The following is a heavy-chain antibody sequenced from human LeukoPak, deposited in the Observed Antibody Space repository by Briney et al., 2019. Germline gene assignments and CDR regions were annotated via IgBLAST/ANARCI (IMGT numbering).Heavy chain of an antibody. V-gene: IGHV4-4*07. CDR2: IYTSGST. Sequence: SETLSLTCTVSGGSISSYYWSWIRQPAGKGLEWIGRIYTSGSTNYNPSLKSRVTISVDTSKNQFSLKLSSVTAADTAVYYCARVASGSYYYYFDYWGQGTLVTVSS. D-gene: IGHD1-26*01. CDR3: ARVASGSYYYYFDY. CDR1: GGSISSYY. J-gene: IGHJ4*02.